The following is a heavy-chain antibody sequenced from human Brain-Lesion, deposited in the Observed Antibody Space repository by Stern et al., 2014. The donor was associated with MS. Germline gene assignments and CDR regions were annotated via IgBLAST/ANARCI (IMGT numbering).Heavy chain of an antibody. J-gene: IGHJ4*02. Sequence: QVQLMQSWAEVKKPGASVKVSCKVSGYTLTELSMHWVRQAPRKGLEWMGGFDPEDGETIYAQKFQGRVTMTEDTSTDTAYMELSSLRSEDTAVYYCATLSPGAGGNYYRHFDYWGQGTLVTVSS. CDR3: ATLSPGAGGNYYRHFDY. CDR1: GYTLTELS. D-gene: IGHD1-26*01. V-gene: IGHV1-24*01. CDR2: FDPEDGET.